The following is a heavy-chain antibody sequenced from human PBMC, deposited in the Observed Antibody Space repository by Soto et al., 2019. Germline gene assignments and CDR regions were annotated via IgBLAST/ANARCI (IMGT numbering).Heavy chain of an antibody. CDR2: TYYRSKWYN. D-gene: IGHD3-3*01. CDR3: ARVFSDFWSGYRVNYYYMDV. CDR1: GDSVSSNSAA. J-gene: IGHJ6*03. Sequence: SQTLSLTCAISGDSVSSNSAAWTWIRQSPSRGLEWLGRTYYRSKWYNDYAVSVKSRITINPDTSKNQFSLKLSSVTAADTAVYYCARVFSDFWSGYRVNYYYMDVWGKGTTVTVSS. V-gene: IGHV6-1*01.